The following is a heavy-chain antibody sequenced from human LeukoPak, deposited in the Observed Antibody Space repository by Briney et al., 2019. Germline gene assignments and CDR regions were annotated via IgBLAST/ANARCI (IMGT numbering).Heavy chain of an antibody. J-gene: IGHJ4*02. CDR2: INPNSGGT. CDR3: ATGRGLDYSSSSDRTFDY. V-gene: IGHV1-2*02. D-gene: IGHD6-6*01. Sequence: ASVKVSCKASGYTFTCYYMHWVRQAPGQGLEWMGWINPNSGGTNYAQKFQDRVTMTRDTSISTAYMELSRLRSDGTAVYYCATGRGLDYSSSSDRTFDYWGQGTLVTVSS. CDR1: GYTFTCYY.